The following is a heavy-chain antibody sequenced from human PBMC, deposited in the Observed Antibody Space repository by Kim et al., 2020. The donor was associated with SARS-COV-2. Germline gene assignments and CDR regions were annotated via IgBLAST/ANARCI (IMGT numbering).Heavy chain of an antibody. Sequence: GESLKISCKGSGYSFTSYWIGWVRQMPGKGLEWVGIIYPGDSDTRYSPSFQGQVTISADKSISTAYLQWSSLKASDTAMFSCARAPTMYNWFDLWGQGTLVTVSS. V-gene: IGHV5-51*01. D-gene: IGHD5-12*01. CDR1: GYSFTSYW. J-gene: IGHJ5*02. CDR2: IYPGDSDT. CDR3: ARAPTMYNWFDL.